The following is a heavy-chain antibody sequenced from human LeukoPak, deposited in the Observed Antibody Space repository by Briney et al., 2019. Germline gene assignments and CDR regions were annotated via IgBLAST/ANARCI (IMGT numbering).Heavy chain of an antibody. CDR3: ARDAHGSSGLG. CDR2: ISSSSSYI. D-gene: IGHD3-22*01. CDR1: GFTFSSYS. J-gene: IGHJ4*02. Sequence: PGGSLRLSCPASGFTFSSYSMNWVRQAPGKGPEWVSSISSSSSYIYYADSVKGRFTISRDNAKNSLYLQMNSLRAEDTAVYYCARDAHGSSGLGWGQGTLVTVSS. V-gene: IGHV3-21*01.